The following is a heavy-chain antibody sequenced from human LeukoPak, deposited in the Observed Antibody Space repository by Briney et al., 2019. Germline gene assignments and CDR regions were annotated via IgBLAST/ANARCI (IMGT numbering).Heavy chain of an antibody. CDR3: ARDGRRLPAATHRSGNWFDP. CDR1: GVIFDDYP. J-gene: IGHJ5*02. D-gene: IGHD2-15*01. Sequence: PGGSLRLSCAASGVIFDDYPMRWVRHVPGKGLEWVSGITWNSGSIAYAHSVKGRFTISRDNAKNSLYLQMNSLRAEDTAVYYCARDGRRLPAATHRSGNWFDPWGQGTLVTVSS. V-gene: IGHV3-9*01. CDR2: ITWNSGSI.